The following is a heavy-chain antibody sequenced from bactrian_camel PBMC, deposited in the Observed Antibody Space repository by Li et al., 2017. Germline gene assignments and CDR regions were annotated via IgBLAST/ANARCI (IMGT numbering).Heavy chain of an antibody. V-gene: IGHV3S53*01. CDR2: IDDDGNK. CDR1: GYSHSRYC. Sequence: VQLVESGGGSVQAGGSLRLSCVASGYSHSRYCMAWYRQVAGKEREPVAAIDDDGNKMYADSVKGRFTISLDTAKGTMYLQMERVKAEDTAIYYCAADGGRWKHPSGSCLVAREYDYWGQGTQVTVS. CDR3: AADGGRWKHPSGSCLVAREYDY. D-gene: IGHD2*01. J-gene: IGHJ4*01.